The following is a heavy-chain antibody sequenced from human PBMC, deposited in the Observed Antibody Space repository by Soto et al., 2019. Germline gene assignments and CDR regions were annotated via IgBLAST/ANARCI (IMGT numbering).Heavy chain of an antibody. V-gene: IGHV3-30-3*01. CDR1: GFTFSSYA. CDR3: AREWIVVVMGAFDI. D-gene: IGHD3-22*01. CDR2: ISYDGSNK. J-gene: IGHJ3*02. Sequence: PGGSLRLSCAASGFTFSSYAMHWVRQAPGKGLEWVAVISYDGSNKYYADSVKGRFTISRDNSKNTLYLQMNSLRAEDTAVYYCAREWIVVVMGAFDIWGQGTMVTVSS.